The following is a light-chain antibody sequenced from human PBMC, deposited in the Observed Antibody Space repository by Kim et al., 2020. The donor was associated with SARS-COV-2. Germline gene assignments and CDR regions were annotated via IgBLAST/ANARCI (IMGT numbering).Light chain of an antibody. CDR2: DAS. J-gene: IGKJ1*01. CDR1: QNIGSW. V-gene: IGKV1-5*01. CDR3: QHYDSYSWT. Sequence: DIQMTQSPSTLSASVGDRVTITCRASQNIGSWLAWYQQRPGKAPTLLVSDASTLKSGVPSRFSGSGSGTEFTLTISSLQPEDFATYFCQHYDSYSWTFGQGTKVDIK.